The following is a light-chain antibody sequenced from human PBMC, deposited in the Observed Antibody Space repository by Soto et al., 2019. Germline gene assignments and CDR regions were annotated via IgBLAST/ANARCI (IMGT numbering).Light chain of an antibody. V-gene: IGKV1-5*01. CDR2: DAS. CDR1: QSISSW. CDR3: QQYGSSPPIT. Sequence: IQLTQSPSTLSASVGDRVTITCRASQSISSWLAWYQQKLGRAPRLLIYDASSLESGVPSRFSGSGSGTDFTLTISRLEPEDFAVYYCQQYGSSPPITFGQGTRLEIK. J-gene: IGKJ5*01.